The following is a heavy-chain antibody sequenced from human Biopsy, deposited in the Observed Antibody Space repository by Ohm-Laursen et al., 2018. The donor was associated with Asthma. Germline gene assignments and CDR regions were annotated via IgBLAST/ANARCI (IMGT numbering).Heavy chain of an antibody. Sequence: SLRLSCTASGFAVSRDYMFWVRQAPGKGLEWVSVIYSGGTSHTADSVRGRFTISRDYSKNTLYLQMHSLRAEDTAVYFCARASTAHFYYEMDVWGQGTTVTVSS. CDR3: ARASTAHFYYEMDV. CDR2: IYSGGTS. V-gene: IGHV3-53*01. J-gene: IGHJ6*02. CDR1: GFAVSRDY. D-gene: IGHD5/OR15-5a*01.